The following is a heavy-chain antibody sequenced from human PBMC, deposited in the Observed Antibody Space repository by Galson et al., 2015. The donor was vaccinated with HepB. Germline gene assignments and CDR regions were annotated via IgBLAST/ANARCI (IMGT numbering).Heavy chain of an antibody. V-gene: IGHV1-3*01. CDR3: ARGLKFYCSSTSCLDLTGWFDP. CDR1: GYTFTNYA. J-gene: IGHJ5*02. Sequence: SVKVSCKASGYTFTNYAMHWVRQAPGQRPEWMGWINAGNGNTRYSLKFQGRVTITRDTSASTAYMELSSLISEDTAVYYCARGLKFYCSSTSCLDLTGWFDPWGQGTLVTVSS. CDR2: INAGNGNT. D-gene: IGHD2-2*01.